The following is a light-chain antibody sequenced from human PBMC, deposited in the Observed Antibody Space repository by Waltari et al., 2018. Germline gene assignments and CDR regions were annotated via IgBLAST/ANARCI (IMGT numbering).Light chain of an antibody. V-gene: IGKV3-15*01. CDR1: QSVSSN. J-gene: IGKJ1*01. CDR3: QQYNNWPQT. CDR2: GAS. Sequence: EIVMTQSPATLSVSPGERGTLSCRASQSVSSNLAWYQQKRGQAPRLLIYGASTRAMGIPARFSGSAAGTEFILTISSLQSEDFAVYYCQQYNNWPQTFGQGTKVEIK.